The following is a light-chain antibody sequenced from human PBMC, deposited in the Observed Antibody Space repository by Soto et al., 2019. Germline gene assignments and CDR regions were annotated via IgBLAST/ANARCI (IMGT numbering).Light chain of an antibody. CDR2: AAS. CDR1: QTIRSF. CDR3: QQSYSTPYT. V-gene: IGKV1-39*01. Sequence: DIQMTQSPSSLSASVGDRVTITCRASQTIRSFLNWYQQKPGKAPKLLIYAASSLQSGVPSRFSGSASGTDFPLTISSLQPEDGATYYCQQSYSTPYTFGQGTKLEIK. J-gene: IGKJ2*01.